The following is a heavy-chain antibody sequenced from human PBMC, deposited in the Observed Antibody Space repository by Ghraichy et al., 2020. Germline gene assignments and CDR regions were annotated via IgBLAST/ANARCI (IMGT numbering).Heavy chain of an antibody. J-gene: IGHJ5*02. Sequence: GGSLRLSCAASGFTFSSYSMNWVRQAPGKGLEWVSSISSSSSYIYYADSVKGRFTISRDNAKNSLYLQMNSLRAEDTAVYYCARDGLEGSSGTFDPWGQGTLVTVSS. D-gene: IGHD6-13*01. V-gene: IGHV3-21*01. CDR3: ARDGLEGSSGTFDP. CDR2: ISSSSSYI. CDR1: GFTFSSYS.